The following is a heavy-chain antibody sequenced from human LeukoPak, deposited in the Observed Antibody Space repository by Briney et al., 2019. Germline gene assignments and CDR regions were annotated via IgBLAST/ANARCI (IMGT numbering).Heavy chain of an antibody. CDR1: GFTFSDHY. V-gene: IGHV3-11*01. CDR3: ARGLSHMEY. D-gene: IGHD2/OR15-2a*01. CDR2: ISGTSHII. Sequence: PGGSLRLSCAASGFTFSDHYMSWIRQAPGKGLEWLSYISGTSHIIYYADSVEGRFTISRDNAKSSLYLQMNSLRAEDTAVYYCARGLSHMEYWGQGSLVTVSS. J-gene: IGHJ4*02.